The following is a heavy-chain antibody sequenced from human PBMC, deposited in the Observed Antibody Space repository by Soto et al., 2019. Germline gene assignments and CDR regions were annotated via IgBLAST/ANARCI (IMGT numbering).Heavy chain of an antibody. D-gene: IGHD5-12*01. CDR1: GASISSFY. Sequence: SETLSLTCTVSGASISSFYWTWVRQPPGKGLDWIGYTFYGGTTNYNPSLKSRVTLSIDTSRNQVSLRVSSVTAADTAVYYCARGGSYDAFGLDLWGQGTSVTVSS. CDR3: ARGGSYDAFGLDL. V-gene: IGHV4-59*01. CDR2: TFYGGTT. J-gene: IGHJ6*02.